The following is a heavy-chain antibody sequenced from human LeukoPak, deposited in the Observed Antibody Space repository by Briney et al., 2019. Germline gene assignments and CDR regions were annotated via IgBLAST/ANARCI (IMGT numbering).Heavy chain of an antibody. Sequence: GGSLRLSCAAPGFTSSRYEINSVRQAPGKGLEWVSYICSSGTTIYYADSVKGRFTISRDYAKNSLYLQMNSLRAEDTAVYYCARVGVVVAATGNLWFDPWGQGTLVTVSS. CDR1: GFTSSRYE. J-gene: IGHJ5*02. CDR2: ICSSGTTI. D-gene: IGHD2-15*01. CDR3: ARVGVVVAATGNLWFDP. V-gene: IGHV3-48*03.